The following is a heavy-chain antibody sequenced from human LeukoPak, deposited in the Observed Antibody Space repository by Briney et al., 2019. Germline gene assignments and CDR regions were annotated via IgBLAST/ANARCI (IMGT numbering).Heavy chain of an antibody. CDR3: ARDLGRGFDY. Sequence: GGSLRLSCAASGFTFSRYWMHWVRQAPGKGLVWVSRINFDGSSTTYADSVKGRFTISRDNAKNMLYLQMNSLRAEDTAVYYCARDLGRGFDYWGQGTLVTVSS. CDR1: GFTFSRYW. J-gene: IGHJ4*02. V-gene: IGHV3-74*01. CDR2: INFDGSST. D-gene: IGHD3/OR15-3a*01.